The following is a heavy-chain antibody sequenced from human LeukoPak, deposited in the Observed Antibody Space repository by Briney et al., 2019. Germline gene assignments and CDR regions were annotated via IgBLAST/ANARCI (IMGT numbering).Heavy chain of an antibody. V-gene: IGHV3-21*01. D-gene: IGHD5-18*01. CDR2: ISSSSSYI. CDR3: AREGLYNYGYVYGY. J-gene: IGHJ4*02. CDR1: GFTFSYS. Sequence: GGSLRLSCAASGFTFSYSMHWVRQAPGKGLEWVSSISSSSSYIYYADSMKGRFTISRDNAKNSLYLQMNSLRAEDTAVYFCAREGLYNYGYVYGYWGQGTLVTVSS.